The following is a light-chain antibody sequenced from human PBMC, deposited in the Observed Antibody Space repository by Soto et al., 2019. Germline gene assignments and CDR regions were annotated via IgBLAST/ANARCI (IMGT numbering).Light chain of an antibody. J-gene: IGLJ1*01. CDR1: SSDIGSNNY. Sequence: QSALTQPASVSGSPGQSITISCTGTSSDIGSNNYVSWYQQHPGKAPKVMIYEVSNRPSGVSNRFSGSKSGNTASLTISGLQAEDEADYYCSSYTVTSVTLYVFGTGTKATVL. CDR2: EVS. CDR3: SSYTVTSVTLYV. V-gene: IGLV2-14*01.